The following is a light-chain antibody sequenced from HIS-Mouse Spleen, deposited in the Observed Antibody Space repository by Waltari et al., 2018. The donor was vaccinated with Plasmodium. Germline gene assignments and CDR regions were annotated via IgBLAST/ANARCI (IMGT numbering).Light chain of an antibody. Sequence: SYELTQPPSVSVSPGQTARITCSGDALPKTYASCYQQKSGQAPVLVIYEDRKRPSGIPERFSGSSSGTMATWTSSGAQVEDEADYYCYSTDSSGNHRVFGGGTKLTVL. J-gene: IGLJ3*02. CDR1: ALPKTY. V-gene: IGLV3-10*01. CDR2: EDR. CDR3: YSTDSSGNHRV.